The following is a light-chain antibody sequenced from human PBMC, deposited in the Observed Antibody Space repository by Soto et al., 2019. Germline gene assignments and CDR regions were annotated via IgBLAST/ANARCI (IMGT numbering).Light chain of an antibody. CDR3: HQTFSFPQT. CDR1: RHITNW. V-gene: IGKV1-12*01. J-gene: IGKJ4*01. CDR2: TAS. Sequence: DIQMTQSPSSVSASVGDRVTISCRASRHITNWLAWYQQKPGKAPKLLVYTASTLQSGVPSRFSGSGSGTHFTLTISILQPEDSATYYCHQTFSFPQTFGGGTKVEIK.